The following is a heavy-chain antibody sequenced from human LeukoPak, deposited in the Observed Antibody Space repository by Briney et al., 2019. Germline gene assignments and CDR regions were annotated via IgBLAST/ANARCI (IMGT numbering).Heavy chain of an antibody. J-gene: IGHJ4*02. CDR3: SFFDSRLVGVNENC. CDR1: GFTSSSAW. Sequence: PGGSLRLSCVASGFTSSSAWMHWVRQAPGKGLEWVANIRQDGSEKYYVDSVKGRFTISRDNAKNSLYLQMNSLRAEDTAVYYCSFFDSRLVGVNENCWGQGTLVTVSS. D-gene: IGHD4-23*01. CDR2: IRQDGSEK. V-gene: IGHV3-7*01.